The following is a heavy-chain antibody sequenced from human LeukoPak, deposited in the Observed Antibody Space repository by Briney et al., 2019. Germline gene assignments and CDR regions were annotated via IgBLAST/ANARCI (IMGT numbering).Heavy chain of an antibody. CDR2: ISGGGATA. J-gene: IGHJ4*02. D-gene: IGHD3-22*01. Sequence: HPGGSLRLSCAASGFAFRDYAMSWVRQAPGKGLEWVSVISGGGATAHYTDSVKGRFTISRDNYKNTVSLQMNSQRAEDTAVYYCATDYYDRSGDYTFDHWGQGTQVTVSS. CDR1: GFAFRDYA. CDR3: ATDYYDRSGDYTFDH. V-gene: IGHV3-23*01.